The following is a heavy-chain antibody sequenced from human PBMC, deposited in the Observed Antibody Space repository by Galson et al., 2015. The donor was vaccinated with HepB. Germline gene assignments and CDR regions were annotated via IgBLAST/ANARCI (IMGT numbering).Heavy chain of an antibody. Sequence: SVKVSCKASGGTFSSYTISWVRQAPGQGLEWMGRIIPILGIANYAQKFQGRVTITADKSTSTAYMELSSLRSEDTAVYYCARDPHYYGSGNDYWGQGTLVTVSS. V-gene: IGHV1-69*04. J-gene: IGHJ4*02. CDR2: IIPILGIA. D-gene: IGHD3-10*01. CDR1: GGTFSSYT. CDR3: ARDPHYYGSGNDY.